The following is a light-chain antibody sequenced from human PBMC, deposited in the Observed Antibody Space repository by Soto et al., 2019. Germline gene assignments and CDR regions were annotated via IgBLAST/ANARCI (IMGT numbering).Light chain of an antibody. CDR2: DAS. CDR3: QQRSNWPPYT. J-gene: IGKJ2*01. Sequence: EIVLTQSPATLSLSPGERATLSCRASQSVSSYLAWYQQTPGQAPRLLIYDASNRATGIPARFSGSGSGTAFTLTISSLEPEDFAVYYCQQRSNWPPYTFGQGTKLEIK. CDR1: QSVSSY. V-gene: IGKV3-11*01.